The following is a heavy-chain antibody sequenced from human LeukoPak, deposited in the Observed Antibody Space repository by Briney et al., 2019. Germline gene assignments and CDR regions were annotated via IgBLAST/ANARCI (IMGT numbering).Heavy chain of an antibody. CDR3: ARLSLHCSGGSCYRGAFDS. J-gene: IGHJ4*02. D-gene: IGHD2-15*01. Sequence: PSEALSLTCSVSGGSTGSDYWSWIRQPPGKGLEWIAYVYYSGVTSYNPSLKSRVAISIDTSKNQFSLNLTSVTAADTAVYYCARLSLHCSGGSCYRGAFDSWGQGTLVTVSS. V-gene: IGHV4-59*08. CDR1: GGSTGSDY. CDR2: VYYSGVT.